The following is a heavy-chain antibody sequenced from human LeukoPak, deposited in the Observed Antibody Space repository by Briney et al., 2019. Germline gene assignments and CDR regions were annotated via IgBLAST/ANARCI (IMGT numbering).Heavy chain of an antibody. CDR2: IYPDDSDS. CDR3: ARAVHYYGSGTSYYYFDY. CDR1: GYSFSSHW. Sequence: GESLKISCKGSGYSFSSHWIGWVRQMPGKGLEWMGIIYPDDSDSRYTPSFQGQVTISADKSISTAYLQWNSLKASDPAMYYCARAVHYYGSGTSYYYFDYWGQGTLVTVSS. D-gene: IGHD3-10*01. J-gene: IGHJ4*02. V-gene: IGHV5-51*01.